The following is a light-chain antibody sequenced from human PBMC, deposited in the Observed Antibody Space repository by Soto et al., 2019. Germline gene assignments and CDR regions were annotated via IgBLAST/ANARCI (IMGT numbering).Light chain of an antibody. Sequence: EIVLTQSPATLSLSPGEGATLSCRASQSIGGYVAWFQQKPGQAPRLLIYDVSNRAVGIPARFSGSASGTDYTLTISSLEPEDFAVYYCQQRSAWPLTFGGGTKVEI. J-gene: IGKJ4*01. CDR3: QQRSAWPLT. V-gene: IGKV3-11*01. CDR1: QSIGGY. CDR2: DVS.